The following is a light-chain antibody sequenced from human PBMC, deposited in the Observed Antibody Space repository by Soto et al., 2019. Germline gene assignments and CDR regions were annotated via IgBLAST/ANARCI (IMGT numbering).Light chain of an antibody. CDR2: DVS. J-gene: IGKJ1*01. V-gene: IGKV1-5*01. Sequence: GDSVTITCRASQSISTSLAWYQQRPGKAPKLLKFDVSNLESGVPSRFSGSGSGTEFTITISSLHSDDFATYYCQQYDYSRTFGQGTKVEIK. CDR1: QSISTS. CDR3: QQYDYSRT.